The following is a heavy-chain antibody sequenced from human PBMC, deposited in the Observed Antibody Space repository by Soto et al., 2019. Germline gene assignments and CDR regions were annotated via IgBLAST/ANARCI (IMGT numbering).Heavy chain of an antibody. J-gene: IGHJ4*02. CDR2: IYYSGST. CDR1: GGSISSSSYY. D-gene: IGHD5-12*01. Sequence: PSQTRSLTCTVSGGSISSSSYYWGWIRQPPGKGLEWIGSIYYSGSTYYNPSLKSRVTISVDTSKNQFSLKLSSVIASDTAVYYCASFSGYAIDYWGQGTLVTVSS. V-gene: IGHV4-39*01. CDR3: ASFSGYAIDY.